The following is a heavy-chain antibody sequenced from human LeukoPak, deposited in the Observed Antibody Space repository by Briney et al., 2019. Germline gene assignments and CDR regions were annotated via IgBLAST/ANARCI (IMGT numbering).Heavy chain of an antibody. D-gene: IGHD2/OR15-2a*01. V-gene: IGHV3-48*02. CDR1: GFTFSTYS. J-gene: IGHJ2*01. CDR3: ARDSVGSTTYYAYWYFDL. CDR2: ISPNSRTI. Sequence: PGGSLRLSCAASGFTFSTYSMNWVRQAPGKGLEWGSFISPNSRTIYYADSVKGRFTISRDNAKNSLYLQMNGLRDEDTAMYYCARDSVGSTTYYAYWYFDLWGRGTLATVSS.